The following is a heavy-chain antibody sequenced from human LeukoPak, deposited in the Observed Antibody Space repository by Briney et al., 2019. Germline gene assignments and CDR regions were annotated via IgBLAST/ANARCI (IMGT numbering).Heavy chain of an antibody. CDR3: ARSIAARINY. CDR1: GYTFTDYY. J-gene: IGHJ4*02. Sequence: ASVTVSCKASGYTFTDYYLHWVRQAPGQGLEWMGRINPNSGGTDYAQKFQGRVTMTRDTSISTAYMELSRLRSDDTAVYYCARSIAARINYWGQGSLVTVSS. CDR2: INPNSGGT. D-gene: IGHD6-6*01. V-gene: IGHV1-2*02.